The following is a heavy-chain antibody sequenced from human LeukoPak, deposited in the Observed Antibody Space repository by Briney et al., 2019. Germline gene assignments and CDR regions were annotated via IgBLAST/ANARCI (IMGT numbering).Heavy chain of an antibody. CDR2: ISGSGGST. D-gene: IGHD3-9*01. CDR1: GFTFSSYG. V-gene: IGHV3-23*01. J-gene: IGHJ4*02. Sequence: GGTLRLSCAASGFTFSSYGMSWVRQAPGKGLEWVSAISGSGGSTYYADSVKGRFTISRDNSKNTLYLQMNSLRAEETAVYYCAGNDISGDYWGQGTLVTVSS. CDR3: AGNDISGDY.